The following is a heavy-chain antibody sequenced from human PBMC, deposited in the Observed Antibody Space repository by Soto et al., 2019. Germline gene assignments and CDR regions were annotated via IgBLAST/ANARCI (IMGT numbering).Heavy chain of an antibody. J-gene: IGHJ6*02. V-gene: IGHV1-69*01. D-gene: IGHD4-17*01. Sequence: QVQLVQSGAEVKKPGSSVKVSCKASGGTFSSYAISWVRQAPGQGLEWMGGIIPIFGTANYAQKFQGRVTITADESTSTAYMELSSLRAEDTAVYYWARDPWGDYGGNGYGMDVWGQGTTVTVSS. CDR3: ARDPWGDYGGNGYGMDV. CDR2: IIPIFGTA. CDR1: GGTFSSYA.